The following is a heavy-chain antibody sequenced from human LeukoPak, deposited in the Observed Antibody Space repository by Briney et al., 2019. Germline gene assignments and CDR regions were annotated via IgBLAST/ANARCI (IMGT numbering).Heavy chain of an antibody. CDR1: GYTFTSYG. Sequence: GASVKVSCKASGYTFTSYGISWVRQAPGQGLEWMGWISASNGNTNYAQKLQGRVTMTTDTSTSTAYMELRSLRSDDTAVYYCARDPLIPQQPFFDYWGQGTLVTVSS. D-gene: IGHD1/OR15-1a*01. CDR2: ISASNGNT. J-gene: IGHJ4*02. V-gene: IGHV1-18*04. CDR3: ARDPLIPQQPFFDY.